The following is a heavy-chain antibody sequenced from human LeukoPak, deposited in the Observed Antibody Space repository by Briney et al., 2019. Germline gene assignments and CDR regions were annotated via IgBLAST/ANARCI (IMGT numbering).Heavy chain of an antibody. CDR2: ISAYNGNT. D-gene: IGHD6-13*01. Sequence: GASVKVSCKASGYTFTSYGISWVRQAPGQGLEWMGWISAYNGNTNYVQKLQGRVTMTTDTSTSTAYMELRSLRSDDTAVYYCARDRYSSSWYSVSYMDVWGKGTTVTVSS. CDR3: ARDRYSSSWYSVSYMDV. J-gene: IGHJ6*03. CDR1: GYTFTSYG. V-gene: IGHV1-18*01.